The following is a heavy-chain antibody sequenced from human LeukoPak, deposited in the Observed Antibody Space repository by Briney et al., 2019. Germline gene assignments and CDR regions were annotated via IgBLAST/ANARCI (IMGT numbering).Heavy chain of an antibody. CDR1: GGSISSGY. V-gene: IGHV4-59*12. CDR3: ARDSGDSSSWYWFDP. J-gene: IGHJ5*02. CDR2: ISYSDST. Sequence: SETLSLTCTVSGGSISSGYWSWIRQPPGKGLEWIGYISYSDSTRYSPSLKSRVTISVDTSKNQFSLKLSSATAADTAVYYCARDSGDSSSWYWFDPWGQGTLVTVSS. D-gene: IGHD6-13*01.